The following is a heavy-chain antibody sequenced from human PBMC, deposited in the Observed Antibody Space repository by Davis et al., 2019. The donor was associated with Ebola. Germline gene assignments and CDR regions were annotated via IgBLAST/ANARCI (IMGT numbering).Heavy chain of an antibody. J-gene: IGHJ4*02. CDR2: IRKDGSRG. CDR3: ARDQGMEVVVVAATPHFDY. V-gene: IGHV3-7*01. Sequence: GESLKISCVVSGFTLSNFYMAWVRQAPGKGLEWVANIRKDGSRGNYVDSVKGRFTISRDNAQNSLYLQMNSLRAEDTAVYHCARDQGMEVVVVAATPHFDYWGQGTLVTVSS. CDR1: GFTLSNFY. D-gene: IGHD2-15*01.